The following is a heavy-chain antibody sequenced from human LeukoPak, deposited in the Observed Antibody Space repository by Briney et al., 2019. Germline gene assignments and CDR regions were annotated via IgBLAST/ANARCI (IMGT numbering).Heavy chain of an antibody. CDR3: ARVRWGGLYYFDY. D-gene: IGHD3-16*01. Sequence: GGSLGLSCAASGFTFSNYAMHWVRQAPGKGLEWVAVISSDGSNKYYADSVKGRFTFSRDNSKNTLYLQMTSLRAEDTAVYYCARVRWGGLYYFDYWGQGTLVTVSS. CDR2: ISSDGSNK. J-gene: IGHJ4*02. CDR1: GFTFSNYA. V-gene: IGHV3-30*04.